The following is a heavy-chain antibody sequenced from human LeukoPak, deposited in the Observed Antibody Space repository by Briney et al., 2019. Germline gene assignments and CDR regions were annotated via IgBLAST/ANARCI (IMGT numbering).Heavy chain of an antibody. V-gene: IGHV3-21*01. CDR3: ARAHVLYDILTGYYYFDY. CDR2: ISSSSSYI. CDR1: GFTFRSYS. D-gene: IGHD3-9*01. J-gene: IGHJ4*02. Sequence: PGGSLRLSCAASGFTFRSYSMNWVRQAPGKGLEWVSSISSSSSYIYYADSVKGRFTISRDNAKNSLYLQMNSLRAEDTAVYYCARAHVLYDILTGYYYFDYWGQGTLVTVSS.